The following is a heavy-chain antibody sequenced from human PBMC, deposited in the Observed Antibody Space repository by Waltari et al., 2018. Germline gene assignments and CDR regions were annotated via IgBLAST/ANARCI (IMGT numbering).Heavy chain of an antibody. CDR2: IYHSGST. Sequence: QVQLQESGPGLVKPSETLSLTCAVSGYSISSGYYWGWIRQPPGKGLEWIGSIYHSGSTYYNPSLKSRVTISVDTSKNQFSLKLSSVTAADTAVYYCARGGIAARPSFDYWGQGTLVTVSS. D-gene: IGHD6-6*01. V-gene: IGHV4-38-2*01. CDR3: ARGGIAARPSFDY. CDR1: GYSISSGYY. J-gene: IGHJ4*02.